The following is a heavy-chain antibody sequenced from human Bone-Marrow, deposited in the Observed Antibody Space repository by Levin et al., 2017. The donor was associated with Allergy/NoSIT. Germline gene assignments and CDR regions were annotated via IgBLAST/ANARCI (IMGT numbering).Heavy chain of an antibody. CDR2: IWYDGSNK. D-gene: IGHD3-22*01. CDR1: GFTFSRFG. Sequence: GGSLRLSCAASGFTFSRFGMHWVRQAPGKGLEWVAVIWYDGSNKYYGDSARGRFTISRDNAKNTLYLQMNSLRAEDTAVFYCARGDDFDSSGPFDSWGQGTLVTVSS. V-gene: IGHV3-33*01. CDR3: ARGDDFDSSGPFDS. J-gene: IGHJ4*02.